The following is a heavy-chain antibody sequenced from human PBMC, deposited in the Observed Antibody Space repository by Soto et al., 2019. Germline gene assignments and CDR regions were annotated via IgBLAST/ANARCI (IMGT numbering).Heavy chain of an antibody. CDR1: GFTFSSYS. D-gene: IGHD5-12*01. CDR2: ISSSSSYI. Sequence: EVQLVESGGGLVKPGGSLRLSCAASGFTFSSYSMNWVRQAPGKGLEWVSSISSSSSYIYYADSVKGRFTISRDNAKNSLYLQMNSLRAEDTAVYYCARKYSGYDLAYFDYWGQGSLVTISS. V-gene: IGHV3-21*01. CDR3: ARKYSGYDLAYFDY. J-gene: IGHJ4*02.